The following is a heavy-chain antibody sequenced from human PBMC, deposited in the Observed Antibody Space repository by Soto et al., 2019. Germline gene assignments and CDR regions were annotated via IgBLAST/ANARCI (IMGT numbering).Heavy chain of an antibody. J-gene: IGHJ4*02. D-gene: IGHD2-8*01. V-gene: IGHV3-9*01. CDR3: AKDPQGRLTYYFDY. CDR2: ISWNSGSI. Sequence: PGGSLRLSCAASGFTFDDYAMHWVRQAPGKGLEWVSGISWNSGSIGYADSVKGRFTISRDNAKNSLYLQMNSLRAEDTALYYCAKDPQGRLTYYFDYWGQGTLVTVSS. CDR1: GFTFDDYA.